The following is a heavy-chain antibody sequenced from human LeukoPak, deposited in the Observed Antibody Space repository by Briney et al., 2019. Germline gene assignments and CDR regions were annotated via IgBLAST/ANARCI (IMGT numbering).Heavy chain of an antibody. CDR3: ARTSFQVAALANFDY. Sequence: SETLSLTCTVSSDSITSNNYYWGWIRQPPGKGLEWIGYIYYSGSTNYNPFLKSRVTISVDTSKNQFPLKLSSVTAADTAVYYCARTSFQVAALANFDYWGQGTLVTVSS. CDR2: IYYSGST. J-gene: IGHJ4*02. CDR1: SDSITSNNYY. V-gene: IGHV4-61*05. D-gene: IGHD6-13*01.